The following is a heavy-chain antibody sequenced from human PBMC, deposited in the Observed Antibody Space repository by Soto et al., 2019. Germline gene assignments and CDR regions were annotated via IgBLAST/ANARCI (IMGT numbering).Heavy chain of an antibody. V-gene: IGHV5-51*01. Sequence: GESLKISCKGSGYNFAGYWIAWVRQMPGKGLELMGIIYPSDSDTRYRPSFQGQVTISADKSVSSAYLQWSSLRASDTAMYYCARGGVSTRTFDYWGQGTPVTVYS. J-gene: IGHJ4*02. CDR2: IYPSDSDT. D-gene: IGHD3-3*01. CDR1: GYNFAGYW. CDR3: ARGGVSTRTFDY.